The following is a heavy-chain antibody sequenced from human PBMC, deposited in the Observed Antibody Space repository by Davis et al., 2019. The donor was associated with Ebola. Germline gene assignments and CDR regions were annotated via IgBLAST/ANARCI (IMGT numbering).Heavy chain of an antibody. CDR1: GFTFSSYW. CDR3: ARVSVAGDIDY. D-gene: IGHD6-19*01. J-gene: IGHJ4*02. CDR2: IKQDGSEK. Sequence: GGSLRLSCAASGFTFSSYWMSWVRQAPGKGLEWVANIKQDGSEKYYVDSVKGRFTISRDNSKNTLYLQMNSLRAEDTAVYYCARVSVAGDIDYWGQGTLVTVSS. V-gene: IGHV3-7*01.